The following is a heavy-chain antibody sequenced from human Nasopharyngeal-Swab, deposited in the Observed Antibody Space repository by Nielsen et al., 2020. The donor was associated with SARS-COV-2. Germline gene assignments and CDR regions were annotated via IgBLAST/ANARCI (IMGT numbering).Heavy chain of an antibody. D-gene: IGHD3-3*01. CDR2: ISYDGNYK. V-gene: IGHV3-30*18. CDR1: GFTFSSYG. Sequence: GGSLRLSCAASGFTFSSYGLHWVRQVPGKGLEWVAVISYDGNYKYYADSVQGRFTISRDNSKNTLFLQMNSLRAEDTAVYYCAKGRVTIFGVVIIDYYYYMAVWGKGTTVTVSS. CDR3: AKGRVTIFGVVIIDYYYYMAV. J-gene: IGHJ6*03.